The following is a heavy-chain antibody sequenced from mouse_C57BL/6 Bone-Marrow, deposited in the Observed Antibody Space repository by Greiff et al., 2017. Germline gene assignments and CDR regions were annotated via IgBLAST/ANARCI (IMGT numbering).Heavy chain of an antibody. CDR2: ISNGGGST. CDR3: GRRADGNDYGFAY. Sequence: EVQLVESGGGLVQPGGSLKLSCAASGFTFSDYYMYWVRQTPEKRLEWVAYISNGGGSTYYPDTVKGRFTISRDNAKNTLYLQMSRLKSEDTAMYYCGRRADGNDYGFAYWGQGTLVTVSA. D-gene: IGHD2-4*01. J-gene: IGHJ3*01. CDR1: GFTFSDYY. V-gene: IGHV5-12*01.